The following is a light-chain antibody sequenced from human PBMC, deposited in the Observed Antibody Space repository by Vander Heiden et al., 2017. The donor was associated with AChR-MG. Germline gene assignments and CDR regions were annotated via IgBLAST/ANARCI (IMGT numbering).Light chain of an antibody. CDR2: AAS. J-gene: IGKJ1*01. Sequence: IQMTQSPSSLSASVGERVTITFRASQSISSYLNWYQQKPGKAPKLLIYAASSLQSGVPSRFSGSGSGTDFTLTISSLQPEDFATYYCQQSYSTPRGTFGQGTKVEIK. CDR1: QSISSY. CDR3: QQSYSTPRGT. V-gene: IGKV1-39*01.